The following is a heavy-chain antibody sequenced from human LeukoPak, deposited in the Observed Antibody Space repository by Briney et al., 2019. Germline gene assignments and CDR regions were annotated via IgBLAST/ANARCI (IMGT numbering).Heavy chain of an antibody. J-gene: IGHJ5*02. D-gene: IGHD2-2*01. CDR3: ARDPRYCISTSCYPTWFDP. CDR1: GASVSSSSHY. CDR2: IYYGGST. Sequence: PSETLSLTCTVSGASVSSSSHYWGWIRQPPGKGLEWIGNIYYGGSTHYNPSLKSRVTISVDTSKNQFSLRVNSVTAADTAVYYCARDPRYCISTSCYPTWFDPWGQGILVTVS. V-gene: IGHV4-39*07.